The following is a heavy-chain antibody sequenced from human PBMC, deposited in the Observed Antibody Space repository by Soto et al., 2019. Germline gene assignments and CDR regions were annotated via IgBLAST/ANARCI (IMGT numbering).Heavy chain of an antibody. CDR3: TRDTTTIYGVVPRIDD. CDR2: ISDYNSNP. D-gene: IGHD3-3*01. V-gene: IGHV1-18*04. J-gene: IGHJ4*02. Sequence: ASVKVSAKASGYTFTSYGITWVRQAPGQGLERMGWISDYNSNPNNAQKLQGRVTMTTDTSTSTAYMELRSLRSDDTAVYYCTRDTTTIYGVVPRIDDWGQGTLVTVSS. CDR1: GYTFTSYG.